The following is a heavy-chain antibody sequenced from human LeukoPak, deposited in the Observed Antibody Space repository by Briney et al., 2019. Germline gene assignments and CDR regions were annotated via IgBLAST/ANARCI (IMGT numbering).Heavy chain of an antibody. J-gene: IGHJ6*02. CDR2: ISSSGSTI. D-gene: IGHD3-3*01. Sequence: GGSLRLSCAASGFTFSDYYMSWIRQAPGKGLEWVSYISSSGSTIYYAGSVKGRFTISRDNAKNSLYLQMNSLRAEDTAVYYCARDLSLIFGVVTSPGVYGMDVWGQGTTVTVSS. CDR1: GFTFSDYY. V-gene: IGHV3-11*01. CDR3: ARDLSLIFGVVTSPGVYGMDV.